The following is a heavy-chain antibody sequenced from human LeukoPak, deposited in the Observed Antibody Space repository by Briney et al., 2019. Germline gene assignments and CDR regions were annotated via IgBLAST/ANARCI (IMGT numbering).Heavy chain of an antibody. Sequence: PSETLSLTCTVSGGSISSSSYYWGWIRQPPGKGLEWIGSIYYSGSTYYNPSLKSRVTISVDTSKSQFSLKLSSVTAADTAVYYCARLSIRYFDWRVDYWGQGTLVTVSS. D-gene: IGHD3-9*01. J-gene: IGHJ4*02. CDR1: GGSISSSSYY. CDR2: IYYSGST. V-gene: IGHV4-39*01. CDR3: ARLSIRYFDWRVDY.